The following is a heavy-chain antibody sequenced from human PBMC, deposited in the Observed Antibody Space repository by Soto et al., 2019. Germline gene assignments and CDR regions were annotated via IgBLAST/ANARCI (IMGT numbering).Heavy chain of an antibody. J-gene: IGHJ3*02. CDR2: IYPGDSDT. Sequence: GESLKISCKGSGYSFTSYWIGWVRQMPGKGLEWMGIIYPGDSDTRYSPSFQGQVTISADKSISTAYLQWSSLKASDTAMYYCASSADCGGTRTEAFDIWGQGTMVTVSS. CDR3: ASSADCGGTRTEAFDI. CDR1: GYSFTSYW. D-gene: IGHD4-17*01. V-gene: IGHV5-51*01.